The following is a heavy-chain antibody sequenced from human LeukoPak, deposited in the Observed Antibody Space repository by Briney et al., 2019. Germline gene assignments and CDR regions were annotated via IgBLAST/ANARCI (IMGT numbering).Heavy chain of an antibody. D-gene: IGHD3-3*02. V-gene: IGHV4-59*01. J-gene: IGHJ6*02. Sequence: PSETLSLTCTVSGGSISYYYWHWIRQPPGKGLEWIGNVYNSGSSNYNPSLKSRVTISVDTSKNQFSLKLSSVTAADTAVYYCARGEATLGHFNYYHYGMDVWGQGTTVTVSS. CDR1: GGSISYYY. CDR2: VYNSGSS. CDR3: ARGEATLGHFNYYHYGMDV.